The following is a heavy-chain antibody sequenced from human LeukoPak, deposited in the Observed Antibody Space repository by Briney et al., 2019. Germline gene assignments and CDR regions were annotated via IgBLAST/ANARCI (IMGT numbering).Heavy chain of an antibody. CDR3: ARSRGYSYGYSYFDS. CDR1: GFTVSSNY. V-gene: IGHV3-53*01. Sequence: GGSLRLSCAASGFTVSSNYMSWVRQAPGKGLEWVSVIYSGGSTYYADSVKGRFTISRDNSKNTLYLQLNSLRAEDTAVYYCARSRGYSYGYSYFDSWAREPWSPSPQ. D-gene: IGHD5-18*01. CDR2: IYSGGST. J-gene: IGHJ4*02.